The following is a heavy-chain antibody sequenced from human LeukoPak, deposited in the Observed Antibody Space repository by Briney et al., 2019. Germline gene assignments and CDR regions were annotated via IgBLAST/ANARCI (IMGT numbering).Heavy chain of an antibody. Sequence: GGSLRLSCAASGFTVSSNYVAWVRQAPGKGLEWVSVIYSGGSTYYADSVQGRFTISRDNSKNTLSLQISSLRAVDTAVYYCARDLRIGGMDVWGQGTTVTVSS. CDR3: ARDLRIGGMDV. J-gene: IGHJ6*02. CDR2: IYSGGST. CDR1: GFTVSSNY. V-gene: IGHV3-53*01.